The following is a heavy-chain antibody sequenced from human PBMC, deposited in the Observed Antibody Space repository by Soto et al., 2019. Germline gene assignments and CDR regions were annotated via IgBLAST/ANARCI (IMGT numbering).Heavy chain of an antibody. CDR3: ARGWGKFFWGNDF. Sequence: IQLMQSAGEVKRPGASVKVSCKASGYTFNTFGITWVRQAPGQGLEWMGCISGYGGKRDYSRKLQGRITMTADPSTRTSYLGLRNLTAYDTAGYFCARGWGKFFWGNDFRGQGTLVTVSS. CDR1: GYTFNTFG. J-gene: IGHJ4*02. V-gene: IGHV1-18*01. CDR2: ISGYGGKR. D-gene: IGHD3-16*01.